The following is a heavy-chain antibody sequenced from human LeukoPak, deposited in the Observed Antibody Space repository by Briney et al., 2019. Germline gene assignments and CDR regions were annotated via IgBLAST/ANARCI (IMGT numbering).Heavy chain of an antibody. CDR2: ISGSGGST. D-gene: IGHD3-10*01. J-gene: IGHJ4*02. V-gene: IGHV3-23*01. CDR1: GFTFSSYG. CDR3: AKDMDVGDYGSGDYFAY. Sequence: GGSLRLSCAASGFTFSSYGMSWVRQAPGKGLEWVSAISGSGGSTYYADSVKGRFTISRDNSKNTLCLQMNSLRAEDTAVYYCAKDMDVGDYGSGDYFAYCGQGTLVTVSS.